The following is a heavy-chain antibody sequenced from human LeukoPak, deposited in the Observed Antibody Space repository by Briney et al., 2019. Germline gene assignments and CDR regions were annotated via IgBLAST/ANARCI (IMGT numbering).Heavy chain of an antibody. V-gene: IGHV3-11*04. CDR1: GFTFSDYY. CDR3: ARDSRYYDSSLK. Sequence: GESLKISCAASGFTFSDYYMSWIRQAPGKGLEWVSYISSSGSTIYYADSVKGRFTTSRDNAKNSLYLQMNSLRAEDTAVYYCARDSRYYDSSLKWGQGTLVTVAS. J-gene: IGHJ4*02. CDR2: ISSSGSTI. D-gene: IGHD3-22*01.